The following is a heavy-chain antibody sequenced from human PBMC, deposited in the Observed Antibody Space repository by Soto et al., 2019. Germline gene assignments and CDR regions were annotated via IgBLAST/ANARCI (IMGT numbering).Heavy chain of an antibody. CDR2: INHSGST. D-gene: IGHD2-21*02. CDR1: GGSFSDHY. Sequence: PSETLSLTCAVYGGSFSDHYWSWIRQPPGKGLEWIGEINHSGSTKYNPSLESRVTILVETSKNQFSLKLSSVTAADTAVYYCAYCGGDCYTAFDYWGQGTLVTVSS. CDR3: AYCGGDCYTAFDY. V-gene: IGHV4-34*01. J-gene: IGHJ4*02.